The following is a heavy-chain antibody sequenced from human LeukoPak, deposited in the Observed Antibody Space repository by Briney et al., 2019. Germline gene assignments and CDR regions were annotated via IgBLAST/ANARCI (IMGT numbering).Heavy chain of an antibody. CDR3: ARDPGGYFDY. J-gene: IGHJ4*02. Sequence: GGSLRLSCAASGFTFSGYYMSWIRQAPGKGLEWVSGISGSGGSTYYADSVKGRFTISRGNSKNTLFLQMNSLRPEDTAVYFCARDPGGYFDYWGQGTLVTVSS. CDR2: ISGSGGST. CDR1: GFTFSGYY. V-gene: IGHV3-23*01. D-gene: IGHD3-10*01.